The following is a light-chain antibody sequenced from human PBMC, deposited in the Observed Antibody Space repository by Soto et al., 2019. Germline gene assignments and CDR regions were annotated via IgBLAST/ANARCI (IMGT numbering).Light chain of an antibody. J-gene: IGLJ2*01. Sequence: QSALTQPRSVSGSPGQSVTISCNGTSSEVGGYKFVSWFQHHPGKAPKLMIYEVSKRPSGVPDRFSGSKSGNTASLTVSGLQAEDEADDYCCSYVGRYSVLFGGGTKVTVL. CDR3: CSYVGRYSVL. V-gene: IGLV2-11*01. CDR1: SSEVGGYKF. CDR2: EVS.